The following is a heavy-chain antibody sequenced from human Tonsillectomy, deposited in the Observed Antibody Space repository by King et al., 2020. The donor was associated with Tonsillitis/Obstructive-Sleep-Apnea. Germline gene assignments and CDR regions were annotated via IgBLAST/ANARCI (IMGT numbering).Heavy chain of an antibody. V-gene: IGHV3-66*01. Sequence: VQLVESGGGLVQPGGSLRLSCAASEFTVSSNYMSWVRQAPGKGLEWVSFIYSGGSTYYADSVKGRFTISRDNSKNTLYLQMNSRRAEDTAVYYCARVDCSSTSCRDFWGQGTLVTVSS. CDR3: ARVDCSSTSCRDF. CDR2: IYSGGST. D-gene: IGHD2-2*01. CDR1: EFTVSSNY. J-gene: IGHJ4*02.